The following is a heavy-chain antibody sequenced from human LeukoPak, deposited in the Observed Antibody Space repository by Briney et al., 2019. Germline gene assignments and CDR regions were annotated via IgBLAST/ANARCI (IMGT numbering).Heavy chain of an antibody. CDR1: GGSISSYY. Sequence: SETLSLTCTVSGGSISSYYWSWIRQPPGKGLEWIGYIYYSGSTNYNPSLKSRVTISVDTSKNQFSLKLSSVTAADTAVYYCARGGIAEAFDIWAKGQWSPSLQ. D-gene: IGHD6-13*01. CDR3: ARGGIAEAFDI. V-gene: IGHV4-59*01. J-gene: IGHJ3*02. CDR2: IYYSGST.